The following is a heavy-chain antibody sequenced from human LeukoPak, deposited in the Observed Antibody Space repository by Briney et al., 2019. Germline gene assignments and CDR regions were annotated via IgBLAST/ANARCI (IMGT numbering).Heavy chain of an antibody. V-gene: IGHV4-59*08. CDR3: ARLCRVVVIREAYWYFDL. Sequence: SETLSLTCTVSGGSISSYYWSWIRQPPGKGLEWIGYIYYSGSTNYNPSLKSRVTMSLDTSKNQFSLKLSSVTAADTAVYYCARLCRVVVIREAYWYFDLWGRGTLVTVSS. J-gene: IGHJ2*01. CDR1: GGSISSYY. CDR2: IYYSGST. D-gene: IGHD3-22*01.